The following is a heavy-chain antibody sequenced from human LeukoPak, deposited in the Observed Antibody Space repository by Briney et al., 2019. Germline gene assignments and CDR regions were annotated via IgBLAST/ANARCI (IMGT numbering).Heavy chain of an antibody. D-gene: IGHD2-2*01. CDR2: ISGSGGST. CDR3: AKPRGYCSSTSCGSYYYYYGMDV. J-gene: IGHJ6*02. Sequence: GGSLRLSCAASGFTFSSYAMSWVRQAPGKGLEWVSAISGSGGSTYYADSVKGRFTISRDNSKNTLYLQMNSLRAEDTAVYYRAKPRGYCSSTSCGSYYYYYGMDVWGQGTTVTVSS. V-gene: IGHV3-23*01. CDR1: GFTFSSYA.